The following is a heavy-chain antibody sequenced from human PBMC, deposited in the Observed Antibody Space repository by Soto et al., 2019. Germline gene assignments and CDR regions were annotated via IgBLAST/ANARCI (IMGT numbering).Heavy chain of an antibody. V-gene: IGHV3-33*01. CDR1: GFTFSSYG. CDR2: IWYDGSNK. D-gene: IGHD2-15*01. CDR3: ARDGYCSGGSCYSVPVFDY. Sequence: QVQLVESGGGVVQPGRSLRLSCATSGFTFSSYGMHWVRQAPGKGLEWVAVIWYDGSNKYYAASVKGRFTISRDNSRKXLDXQMNRLRAGDTAVYYCARDGYCSGGSCYSVPVFDYWGQGTLVTVSS. J-gene: IGHJ4*02.